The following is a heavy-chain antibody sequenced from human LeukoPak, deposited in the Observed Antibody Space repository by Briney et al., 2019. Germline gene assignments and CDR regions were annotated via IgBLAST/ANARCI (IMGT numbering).Heavy chain of an antibody. CDR2: ISSYNGNT. J-gene: IGHJ4*02. Sequence: ASVKVSCKASGYTFINYGITWVRQAPGQGLEWMGWISSYNGNTNYAQKFQGRVTITRNTSISTAYMELNSLRSDDTAVYYCARARLVRGPVTPLYYFDYWGQGVLVTVSS. CDR1: GYTFINYG. V-gene: IGHV1-18*01. CDR3: ARARLVRGPVTPLYYFDY. D-gene: IGHD2-8*02.